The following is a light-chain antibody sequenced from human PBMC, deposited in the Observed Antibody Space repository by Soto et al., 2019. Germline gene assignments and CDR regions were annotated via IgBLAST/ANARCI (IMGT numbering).Light chain of an antibody. CDR1: QSISRN. CDR3: QQTYSTPPNT. V-gene: IGKV1-39*01. CDR2: AAS. Sequence: DIPMTQSPSSLSASVGDRVTITCRASQSISRNSNWYQQKPGKAPKLLIYAASSLQSGVPLRFSGSGSGTDFTLTISSLQPEDFATYYCQQTYSTPPNTFGQGTKLEIK. J-gene: IGKJ2*01.